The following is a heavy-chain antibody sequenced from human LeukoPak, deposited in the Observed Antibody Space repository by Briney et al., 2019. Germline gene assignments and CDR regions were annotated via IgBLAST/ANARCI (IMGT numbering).Heavy chain of an antibody. D-gene: IGHD1-14*01. J-gene: IGHJ4*02. Sequence: GGSLRLSCAASGFPFSSYSMNWVRQAPGEGLEWVSYISSRTTSYADSVKGRFTISRDNAKNSLFLQMNRLRVEDTAMYYCTRLSAMLRGPEPIYYFDSWGQGTLVTVSS. V-gene: IGHV3-48*01. CDR3: TRLSAMLRGPEPIYYFDS. CDR1: GFPFSSYS. CDR2: ISSRTT.